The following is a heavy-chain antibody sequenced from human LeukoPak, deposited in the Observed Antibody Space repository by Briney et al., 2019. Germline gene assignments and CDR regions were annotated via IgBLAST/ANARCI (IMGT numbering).Heavy chain of an antibody. CDR1: GFPFSNAW. Sequence: GGSLRLSCTGSGFPFSNAWMNWVRQAPGKGLEWAGRIKSIADGGTIHYAAPVTDRFIISRDDSKNTLYLQMNGLKTEDTAVYYCTTVLTVTIAWGQGTLVTVSS. J-gene: IGHJ5*02. V-gene: IGHV3-15*01. D-gene: IGHD4-17*01. CDR3: TTVLTVTIA. CDR2: IKSIADGGTI.